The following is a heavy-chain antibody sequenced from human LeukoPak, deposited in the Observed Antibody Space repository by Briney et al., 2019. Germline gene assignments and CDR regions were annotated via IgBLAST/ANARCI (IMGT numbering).Heavy chain of an antibody. D-gene: IGHD4-17*01. Sequence: PSETLSLTCTVSGGSISSHYWTWIRQPPGKGLEWIGYIYYSGSTNYNPSLKSRVTISVDTSKNQFSLKLSSVTAADTAVYYCARGTHDYGDYSNPMMLTDYYGMDVWGQGTTVTVSS. V-gene: IGHV4-59*11. CDR3: ARGTHDYGDYSNPMMLTDYYGMDV. CDR1: GGSISSHY. J-gene: IGHJ6*02. CDR2: IYYSGST.